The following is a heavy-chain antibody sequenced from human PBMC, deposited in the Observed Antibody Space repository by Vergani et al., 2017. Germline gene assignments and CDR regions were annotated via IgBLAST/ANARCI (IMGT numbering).Heavy chain of an antibody. J-gene: IGHJ5*02. D-gene: IGHD3-10*01. CDR1: GGSFSGSY. Sequence: QVQLQQWGAGLLKPSETLSLTCAVYGGSFSGSYWSWIRQPPGKGLEWIGEINHSGSTNYNPSLKSRCTISVDTSKNQFSLTLSSVTAAAPAVYYCASGSVLLWFGEGSAIDPWGQGTLVTVSS. V-gene: IGHV4-34*01. CDR3: ASGSVLLWFGEGSAIDP. CDR2: INHSGST.